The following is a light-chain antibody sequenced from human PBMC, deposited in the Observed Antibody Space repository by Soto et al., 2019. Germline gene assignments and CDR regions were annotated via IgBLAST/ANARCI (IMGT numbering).Light chain of an antibody. J-gene: IGKJ1*01. CDR3: QQYDKWHRT. CDR2: FAS. Sequence: VMTQSPATLSVSPGERAALSCRASQSVSTNLAWYQQKPGQPSRLLIYFASTRATAVPARFTAGGSGTEFTLTISSLQYDDLAVYYCQQYDKWHRTLGQGTKVDIK. CDR1: QSVSTN. V-gene: IGKV3-15*01.